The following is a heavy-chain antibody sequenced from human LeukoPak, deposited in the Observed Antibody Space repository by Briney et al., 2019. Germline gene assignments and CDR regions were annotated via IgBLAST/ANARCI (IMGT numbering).Heavy chain of an antibody. Sequence: GESLKISCKGSGYSFTSYWIGWVRQMPGKGLEWMGIIYPGDSDTRYSPSFQGQVTISADKSISTAYLQWSSLKASDTAMYYCARVSSSWYQDWYFDLWGRGTLVTVSS. CDR2: IYPGDSDT. CDR3: ARVSSSWYQDWYFDL. V-gene: IGHV5-51*01. CDR1: GYSFTSYW. J-gene: IGHJ2*01. D-gene: IGHD6-13*01.